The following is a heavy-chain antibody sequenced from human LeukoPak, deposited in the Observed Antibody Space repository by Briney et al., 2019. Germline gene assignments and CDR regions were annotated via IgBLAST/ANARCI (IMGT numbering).Heavy chain of an antibody. D-gene: IGHD3-22*01. CDR2: ISSSGSTI. Sequence: GSLRLPCAASGFTFSSYAMSWVRQAPGKGLEWVSYISSSGSTIYYADSVKGRFTISRDNAKNTLYLQMNSLRAEDTAVYYCAKDRSGYFDYWGQGTLVTVSS. V-gene: IGHV3-48*04. CDR3: AKDRSGYFDY. J-gene: IGHJ4*02. CDR1: GFTFSSYA.